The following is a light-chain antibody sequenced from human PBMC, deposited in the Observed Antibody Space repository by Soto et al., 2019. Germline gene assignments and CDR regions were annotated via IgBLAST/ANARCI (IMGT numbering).Light chain of an antibody. CDR2: DAS. V-gene: IGKV3-20*01. Sequence: EIVLTQSPGTLSLSPGERATLSCRASQSVSSSSLAWYQQKPGQAPRLLIYDASIRATGIPDRFSGSGSGTDFTLTISRLEPEDFALYYCQQHDILPITFGQGTRLEIK. CDR3: QQHDILPIT. J-gene: IGKJ5*01. CDR1: QSVSSSS.